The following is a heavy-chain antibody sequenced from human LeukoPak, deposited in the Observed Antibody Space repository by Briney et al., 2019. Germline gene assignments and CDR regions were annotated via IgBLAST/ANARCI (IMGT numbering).Heavy chain of an antibody. CDR2: ISSGGSPV. CDR3: VREIRQQLVSGAFNI. V-gene: IGHV3-11*01. Sequence: GGSLRLSCVASGFTFNNYAMCWVRQAPGKGLEWIAYISSGGSPVYYADSVKGRLTISRDNAQNSLFLQMNSLRDEDTAVYYCVREIRQQLVSGAFNIWGQGTMVTVSS. D-gene: IGHD6-13*01. J-gene: IGHJ3*02. CDR1: GFTFNNYA.